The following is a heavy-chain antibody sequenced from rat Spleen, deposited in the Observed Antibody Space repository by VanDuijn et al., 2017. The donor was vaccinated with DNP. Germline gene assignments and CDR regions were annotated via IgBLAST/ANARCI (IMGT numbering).Heavy chain of an antibody. CDR2: INSAGST. D-gene: IGHD4-4*01. CDR1: GYSITSSYR. J-gene: IGHJ2*01. Sequence: EVQLQESGPGLVKPSQSLSLTCSVTGYSITSSYRWNWIRKFPGNKLEWMGYINSAGSTNYNPSLKSRISITTDTSKNQFFLQVNSVATEDTATYYCAIQLGVFDYWGQGVMVTVSS. V-gene: IGHV3-3*01. CDR3: AIQLGVFDY.